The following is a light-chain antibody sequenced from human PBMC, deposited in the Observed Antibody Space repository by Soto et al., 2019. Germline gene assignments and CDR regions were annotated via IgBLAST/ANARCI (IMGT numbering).Light chain of an antibody. CDR1: QSISSL. V-gene: IGKV1-5*03. Sequence: DIQMTQSPSTLSASVGDRVTITCRASQSISSLLAWYQQKPGRAPTLLIYKASTLESGVPSRFSGSGSGTEFTLTISSLQPDDCATYYCQQYSSYPLPFGQGTRLEIK. CDR2: KAS. J-gene: IGKJ5*01. CDR3: QQYSSYPLP.